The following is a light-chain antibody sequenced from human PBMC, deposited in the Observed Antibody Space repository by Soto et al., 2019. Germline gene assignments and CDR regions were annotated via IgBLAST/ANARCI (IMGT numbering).Light chain of an antibody. Sequence: EIVLTQSPATLSLSPGERATLFCRASQSIGTYFAWYQQKSGQAPRLLIYDASNRATGIPARFSGGGSGTDFTLTVSSLEPEDFAVYYCQQRSNWPPTFGQGTKLEI. CDR3: QQRSNWPPT. CDR2: DAS. CDR1: QSIGTY. V-gene: IGKV3-11*01. J-gene: IGKJ2*01.